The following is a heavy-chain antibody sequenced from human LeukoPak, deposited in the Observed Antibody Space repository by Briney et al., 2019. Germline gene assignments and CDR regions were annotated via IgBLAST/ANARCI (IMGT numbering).Heavy chain of an antibody. CDR2: VNPNRGDT. J-gene: IGHJ4*02. CDR3: ARGDWDFDY. CDR1: GYTFTSYD. V-gene: IGHV1-8*01. Sequence: ASVKVSCKASGYTFTSYDIHWVRQATGQGLEWMGRVNPNRGDTDYAQKFQGRVSMTRDTSISTASMELSSLRSEDTAVYYCARGDWDFDYWGQGTLVTVSS. D-gene: IGHD3-9*01.